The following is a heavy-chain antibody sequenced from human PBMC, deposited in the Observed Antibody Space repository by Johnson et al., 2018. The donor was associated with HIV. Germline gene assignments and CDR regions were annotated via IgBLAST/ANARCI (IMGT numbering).Heavy chain of an antibody. D-gene: IGHD3-3*01. CDR1: GFTIDDDA. J-gene: IGHJ3*02. V-gene: IGHV3-9*01. Sequence: VQLVESGGGFVQPGRSLRLSCAPSGFTIDDDAIHWVRQAPGKGLEWVSGISWNSDTIGYADSVKGRFAISRDNAKNSLYLQMNRLRAEDTALYYCAKGGPVFVDAFDIWGLGTMVTVSS. CDR2: ISWNSDTI. CDR3: AKGGPVFVDAFDI.